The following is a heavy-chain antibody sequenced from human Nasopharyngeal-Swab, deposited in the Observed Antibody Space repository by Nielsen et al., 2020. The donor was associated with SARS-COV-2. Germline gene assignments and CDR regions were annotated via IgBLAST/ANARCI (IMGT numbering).Heavy chain of an antibody. CDR2: IYYSGST. CDR1: GGSISSGCYY. J-gene: IGHJ3*02. CDR3: ARDDPYSGSESRADDAFDI. D-gene: IGHD1-26*01. V-gene: IGHV4-31*03. Sequence: SETLSLTCTVSGGSISSGCYYWSWIRQPPGKGLEWIGYIYYSGSTYYNPSLKSRVTISVDTSKNQFSLKLSSVTAADTAVYYCARDDPYSGSESRADDAFDIWGQGTMVTVSS.